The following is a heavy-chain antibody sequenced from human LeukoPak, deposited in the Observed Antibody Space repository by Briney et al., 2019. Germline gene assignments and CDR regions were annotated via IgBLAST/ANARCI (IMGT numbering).Heavy chain of an antibody. V-gene: IGHV4-39*01. CDR1: GGSISSSSYF. Sequence: SETLSLTCTVSGGSISSSSYFWGWIRQPPGKGLEWLGSIYYSGSTSYNTSLKSRVTISVDTSKNQFSLQLSSVTAAVTAVYCCARLPLNYAIDYWGPGTLVTVSS. J-gene: IGHJ4*02. D-gene: IGHD4-11*01. CDR3: ARLPLNYAIDY. CDR2: IYYSGST.